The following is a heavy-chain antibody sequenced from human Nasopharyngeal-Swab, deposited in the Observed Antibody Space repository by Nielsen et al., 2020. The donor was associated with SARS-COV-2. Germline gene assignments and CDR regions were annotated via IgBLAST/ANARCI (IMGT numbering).Heavy chain of an antibody. D-gene: IGHD1-14*01. CDR3: ARDPEGDTDFDY. V-gene: IGHV1-18*04. CDR1: GYTFTSYG. CDR2: IGVYKGET. J-gene: IGHJ4*02. Sequence: ASVKVSCKASGYTFTSYGISWVRQAPGQGLEWIGWIGVYKGETNYAQKFQDRITMTTDRSTSTAYMELRTLRSDDTAVYYCARDPEGDTDFDYWGQGTLVTVSS.